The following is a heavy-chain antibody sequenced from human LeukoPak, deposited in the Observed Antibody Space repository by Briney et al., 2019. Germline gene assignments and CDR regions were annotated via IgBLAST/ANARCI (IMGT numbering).Heavy chain of an antibody. Sequence: GGSLRLSCAASGFTFSSYAMSWVRQAPGKGLESVSAISGGGGSKYYADSVKDRFTISRDNSKNTLYLQMNSLRAEDTAVYYFSIEYYYITDSGQGTLVSVSS. J-gene: IGHJ4*02. CDR2: ISGGGGSK. V-gene: IGHV3-23*01. CDR3: SIEYYYITD. CDR1: GFTFSSYA. D-gene: IGHD3-22*01.